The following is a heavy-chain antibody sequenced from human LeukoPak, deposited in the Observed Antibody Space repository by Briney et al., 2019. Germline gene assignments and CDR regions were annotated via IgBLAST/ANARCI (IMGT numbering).Heavy chain of an antibody. V-gene: IGHV3-23*01. Sequence: GSLRLSCAASGFTFSSYAMSWVRQAPGKELEWVSSISGSGNRTYYAGSVKGRFTISRDNSKNTLFLQMNSLRAEDTAVYYCAKNLYCGGGSCYPSALGMDVWGQGTTVTVSS. J-gene: IGHJ6*02. D-gene: IGHD2-15*01. CDR3: AKNLYCGGGSCYPSALGMDV. CDR1: GFTFSSYA. CDR2: ISGSGNRT.